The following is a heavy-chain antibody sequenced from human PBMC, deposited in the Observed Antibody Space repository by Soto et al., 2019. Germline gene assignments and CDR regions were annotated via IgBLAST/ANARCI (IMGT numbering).Heavy chain of an antibody. CDR3: TRVRLGAPTRSFDY. Sequence: GGSLRLSCAASGFTFSDHDMDWVRQAPGKGLEWVGRIKNKANSYTTQYAASVRGRFTISRDDSKNSLFLQMNSLTTDDTAVYYCTRVRLGAPTRSFDYRGKGAMVTVSS. CDR1: GFTFSDHD. V-gene: IGHV3-72*01. D-gene: IGHD4-17*01. J-gene: IGHJ4*02. CDR2: IKNKANSYTT.